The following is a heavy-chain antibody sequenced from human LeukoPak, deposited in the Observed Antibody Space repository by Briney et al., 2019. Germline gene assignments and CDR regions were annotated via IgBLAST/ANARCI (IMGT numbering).Heavy chain of an antibody. CDR3: ARASSNYYYDYFDY. V-gene: IGHV1-18*01. Sequence: RASVKVSCKASGYTFTSYGISWVRQAPGQGLEWMGWISGYNGNTNYAQKLQGRVTMTTDTSTSTAYMELRSLRSDDTAVYYCARASSNYYYDYFDYWGQGTLVTVSS. D-gene: IGHD3-22*01. CDR1: GYTFTSYG. CDR2: ISGYNGNT. J-gene: IGHJ4*02.